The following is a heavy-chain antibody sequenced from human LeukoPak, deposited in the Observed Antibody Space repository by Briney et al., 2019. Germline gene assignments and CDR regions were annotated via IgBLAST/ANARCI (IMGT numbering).Heavy chain of an antibody. D-gene: IGHD6-13*01. J-gene: IGHJ4*02. CDR2: IRSKANSYAT. CDR1: GFTFSGSA. V-gene: IGHV3-73*01. CDR3: TTRPIAAAGMIDY. Sequence: PGGSLKLSCAASGFTFSGSAMHWVRQASGKGLEWVGRIRSKANSYATAYAASVKGRFTISRDDSKNTAYLQMNSLKTEDTAVYYCTTRPIAAAGMIDYWGQGTLVTVSS.